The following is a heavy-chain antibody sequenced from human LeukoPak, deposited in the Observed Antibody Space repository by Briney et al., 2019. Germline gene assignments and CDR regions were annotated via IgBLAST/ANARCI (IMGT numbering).Heavy chain of an antibody. CDR3: ARGYSSGSFDY. CDR2: IYTSENT. V-gene: IGHV4-4*07. D-gene: IGHD6-19*01. Sequence: SETLSLTCTVSGGSISSYYWSWIRQPAGKGLEWIGRIYTSENTYYNPSLESRVTMSVDTSKNQFSLKLSSVTAADTAVYYCARGYSSGSFDYWGQGTLVTVSS. CDR1: GGSISSYY. J-gene: IGHJ4*02.